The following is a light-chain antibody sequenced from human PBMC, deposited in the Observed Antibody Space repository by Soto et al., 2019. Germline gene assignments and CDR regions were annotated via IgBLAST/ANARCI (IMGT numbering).Light chain of an antibody. CDR2: DAS. CDR3: QQYNSPPT. V-gene: IGKV1-5*01. Sequence: GDRVTITCRARQSISSWLAWYQQKPGKAPKLLIYDASSLESGVPSRFSGSGSGTEFTLTISSLQPDDFATYYCQQYNSPPTFGQGTKVEIK. CDR1: QSISSW. J-gene: IGKJ1*01.